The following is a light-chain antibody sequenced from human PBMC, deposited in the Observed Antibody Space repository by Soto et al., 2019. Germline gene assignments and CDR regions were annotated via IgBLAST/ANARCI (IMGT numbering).Light chain of an antibody. J-gene: IGKJ4*01. CDR1: QSVTSSF. CDR2: GAS. Sequence: EIVLTQSPGTLSLSPGERATLSCRASQSVTSSFLAWYQQKPGQAPRLLIYGASSRDTGIPDRFSGSGSGTDFTLTISTLEPEDFAVYYCQQYDSSPLTFGGGTKVEIK. CDR3: QQYDSSPLT. V-gene: IGKV3-20*01.